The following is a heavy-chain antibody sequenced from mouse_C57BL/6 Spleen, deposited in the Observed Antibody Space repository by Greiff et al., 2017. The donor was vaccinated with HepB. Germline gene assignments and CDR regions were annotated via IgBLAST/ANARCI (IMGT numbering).Heavy chain of an antibody. J-gene: IGHJ2*01. CDR3: ASYYYGSSYGYYFDY. D-gene: IGHD1-1*01. Sequence: EVQRVESGPGLVKPSQSLSLTCSVTGYSITSVYYWNWIRQFPGNKLEWMGYISYDGSNNYNPSLKNRISITRDTSKNQFFLKLNSVTTEDTATYYCASYYYGSSYGYYFDYWGQGTTLTVSS. CDR2: ISYDGSN. V-gene: IGHV3-6*01. CDR1: GYSITSVYY.